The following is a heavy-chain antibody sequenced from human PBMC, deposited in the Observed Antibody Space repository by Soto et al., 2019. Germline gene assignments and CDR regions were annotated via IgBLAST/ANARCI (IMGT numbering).Heavy chain of an antibody. V-gene: IGHV6-1*01. Sequence: PSQTLSLTCVISGDNISSNSAAWNWIRQSPSRGLEWLGRTYYRSRWSSDYAESVKGRITINPDTSKNQFSLLLNSVTPEDTAVYFCARRIEVGGSNWFDTWGQGTQVTVSS. D-gene: IGHD6-19*01. CDR3: ARRIEVGGSNWFDT. J-gene: IGHJ5*02. CDR2: TYYRSRWSS. CDR1: GDNISSNSAA.